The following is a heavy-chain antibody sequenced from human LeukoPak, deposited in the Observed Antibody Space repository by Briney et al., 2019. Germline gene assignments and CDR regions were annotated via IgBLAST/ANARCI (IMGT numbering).Heavy chain of an antibody. Sequence: GRSLRLSCAASGFAFDDYAMHWVRQAPGKGLEWVSVISWNGNTIVYADSVKGRFTISRDNAKNSLYLQMNSLRIEDTAFYYCAKVYNTALVGAFDFRGQGTLVTVSS. CDR3: AKVYNTALVGAFDF. D-gene: IGHD5-18*01. V-gene: IGHV3-9*01. J-gene: IGHJ4*02. CDR1: GFAFDDYA. CDR2: ISWNGNTI.